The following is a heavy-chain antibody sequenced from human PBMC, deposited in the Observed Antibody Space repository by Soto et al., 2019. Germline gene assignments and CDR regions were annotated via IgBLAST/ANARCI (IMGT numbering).Heavy chain of an antibody. CDR1: GGSISSGGYY. CDR3: ARGDGDYVGDNWYFDL. D-gene: IGHD4-17*01. V-gene: IGHV4-31*03. J-gene: IGHJ2*01. Sequence: QVQLQESGPGLVKPSQTLSLTCTVSGGSISSGGYYWSWIRQHPGKGLEWIGYIYYSGSTYYNPSLKSRVTISVDTSKTQFSLKLSSVTAADTAVYYCARGDGDYVGDNWYFDLWGRGTLVTVSS. CDR2: IYYSGST.